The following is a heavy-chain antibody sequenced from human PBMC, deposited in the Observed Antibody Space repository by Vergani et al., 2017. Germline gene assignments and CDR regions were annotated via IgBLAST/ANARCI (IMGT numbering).Heavy chain of an antibody. CDR3: ASGGHGSENGGALQL. D-gene: IGHD3-10*01. J-gene: IGHJ3*01. CDR1: ESSFISNE. CDR2: INPIDSKI. Sequence: EVMLVQSGAEVKKPGESLKISCKYSESSFISNEIAWVRQMSRKGLQWMGNINPIDSKIAYSPSFQGQAIMSLDKSITTAYLQWRSLKASDTAIYFCASGGHGSENGGALQLWGQGTNITVSS. V-gene: IGHV5-51*03.